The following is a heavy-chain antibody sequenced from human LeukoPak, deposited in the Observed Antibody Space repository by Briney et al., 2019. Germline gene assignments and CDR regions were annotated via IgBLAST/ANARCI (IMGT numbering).Heavy chain of an antibody. CDR3: ARGQYFSSTSCFPDY. J-gene: IGHJ4*02. CDR1: GYTFTGYY. CDR2: INPNSGGT. V-gene: IGHV1-2*04. Sequence: ASVKVSCKASGYTFTGYYMHWVRQAPGQGLEWMGWINPNSGGTNYAQKFQGWVTMTRDTSINTAYMELSRLRSDDTAVYYCARGQYFSSTSCFPDYWGQGTLVTVSS. D-gene: IGHD2-2*01.